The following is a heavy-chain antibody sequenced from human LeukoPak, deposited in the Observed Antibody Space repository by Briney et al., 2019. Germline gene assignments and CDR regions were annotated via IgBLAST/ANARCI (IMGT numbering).Heavy chain of an antibody. CDR3: AGGPQYSGSYGD. D-gene: IGHD1-26*01. CDR2: ISNSGDIR. J-gene: IGHJ4*02. V-gene: IGHV3-48*03. Sequence: PGGSLRLSCVVSGFSFSDYEMAWVRQAPGMGLEWISYISNSGDIRRYADAVKGRFAISRDNARNSVSLQMPSLRAHDTGLYFWAGGPQYSGSYGDWGQGTLVTVSS. CDR1: GFSFSDYE.